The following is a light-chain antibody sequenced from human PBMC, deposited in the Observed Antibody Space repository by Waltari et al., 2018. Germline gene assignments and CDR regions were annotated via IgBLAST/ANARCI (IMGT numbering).Light chain of an antibody. CDR1: ALPKQY. Sequence: SYELTQPPSVSVSPGQTAAITCSGDALPKQYAYWYQQKPGQAPVLLIYKDTDRPSWIPERFSGYTSGTTVTLTISGVQAEDEADYYCQSTDRSDRWVFGGGTKLTVL. V-gene: IGLV3-25*03. J-gene: IGLJ3*02. CDR3: QSTDRSDRWV. CDR2: KDT.